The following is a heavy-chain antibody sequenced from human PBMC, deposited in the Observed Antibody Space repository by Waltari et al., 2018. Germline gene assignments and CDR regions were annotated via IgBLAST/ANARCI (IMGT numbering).Heavy chain of an antibody. CDR1: ESTFTTYP. J-gene: IGHJ4*02. Sequence: QVQLVESGGGVVQPGRSLRISCAAPESTFTTYPLHGVRQAPGKGLEWVAVISYDGTNKYYADSVKGRFTISRDNSKSTLYLQMNSLRAEDTAVYYCARGSYGNPFFDYWGQGTLVTVSS. V-gene: IGHV3-30*01. D-gene: IGHD5-18*01. CDR3: ARGSYGNPFFDY. CDR2: ISYDGTNK.